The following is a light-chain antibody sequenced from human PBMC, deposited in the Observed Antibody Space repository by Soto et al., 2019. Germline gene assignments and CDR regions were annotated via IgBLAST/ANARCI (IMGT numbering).Light chain of an antibody. CDR1: SSNIGRSY. J-gene: IGLJ2*01. CDR3: AAWDDSLSGVV. Sequence: QSVLTQPPSASGTPGQRVTISCSGSSSNIGRSYVFWYKQLPGTAPRLLIYRNNQRPSGVPDRFAGSKSGTGASLAISGLRSDDEAVYYCAAWDDSLSGVVFGGGTKLTGL. CDR2: RNN. V-gene: IGLV1-47*01.